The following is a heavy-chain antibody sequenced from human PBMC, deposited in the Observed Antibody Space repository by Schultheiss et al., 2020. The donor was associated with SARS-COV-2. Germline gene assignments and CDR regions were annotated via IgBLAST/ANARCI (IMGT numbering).Heavy chain of an antibody. CDR2: IYYSGST. V-gene: IGHV4-59*08. CDR1: GGSFSSYY. CDR3: ARHGYCSGGSCLARVDY. Sequence: GSLRLSCAVYGGSFSSYYWSWIRQPPGKGLEWIGYIYYSGSTNYNPSLKSRVTISVDTSKNQFSLKLSSVTAADTAVYYCARHGYCSGGSCLARVDYWGQGTLVTVSS. D-gene: IGHD2-15*01. J-gene: IGHJ4*02.